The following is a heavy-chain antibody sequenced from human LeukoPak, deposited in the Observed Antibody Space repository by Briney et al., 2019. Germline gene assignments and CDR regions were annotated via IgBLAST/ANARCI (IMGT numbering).Heavy chain of an antibody. CDR3: ARHGPVAHGTGYFDG. CDR2: VYYTGNT. Sequence: SETLSLTCTVSGGSVSSGSYYWSWIRQPPGKGLEWIGYVYYTGNTNYNPSLKNRVAISVDKSNNQFSLKLSSVTAADTAVYFCARHGPVAHGTGYFDGWGQGTLVTVSS. J-gene: IGHJ4*02. V-gene: IGHV4-61*01. D-gene: IGHD2-8*02. CDR1: GGSVSSGSYY.